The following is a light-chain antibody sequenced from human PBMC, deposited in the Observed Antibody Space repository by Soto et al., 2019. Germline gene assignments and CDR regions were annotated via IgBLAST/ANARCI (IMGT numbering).Light chain of an antibody. J-gene: IGLJ2*01. CDR3: QSYDSRLSVPVV. Sequence: QSVLTQPPSVSGAPGQRVTISCTGSSSNIGAGYDVHWYQQLPGTAPKLLIYGNSNRPSGVPDRFSGSKSGTSASLAITGLQAEDEADYYCQSYDSRLSVPVVFGGGTQLTVL. CDR2: GNS. CDR1: SSNIGAGYD. V-gene: IGLV1-40*01.